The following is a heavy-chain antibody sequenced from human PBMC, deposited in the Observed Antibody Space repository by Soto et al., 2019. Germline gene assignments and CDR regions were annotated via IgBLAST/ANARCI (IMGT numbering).Heavy chain of an antibody. CDR2: IWYDGSNK. J-gene: IGHJ6*03. V-gene: IGHV3-33*01. D-gene: IGHD6-6*01. CDR1: GFTFSSYG. Sequence: GGSLRLSCAASGFTFSSYGMHWVRQAPGKGLEWVAVIWYDGSNKYYADSVKGRFTISRDNSKNTRYLQMNSLRAEDTAVYYCARPHRTRIAARPRPGYYYYMDVWGKGTTVTVSS. CDR3: ARPHRTRIAARPRPGYYYYMDV.